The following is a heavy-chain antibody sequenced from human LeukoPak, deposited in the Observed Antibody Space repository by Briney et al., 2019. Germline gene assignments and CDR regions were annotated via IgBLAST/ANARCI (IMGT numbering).Heavy chain of an antibody. J-gene: IGHJ4*02. CDR2: IYYSGST. Sequence: SQTLSLTCTVSGGSISSGGYYWSWIRQHPGKGLEWIGYIYYSGSTYYNPSLKSRVTISVDTSKNQCSLKLSSVTAADTAVYYCARFQRTKYYDSSGYVFDYWGQGTLVTVSS. CDR1: GGSISSGGYY. V-gene: IGHV4-31*03. CDR3: ARFQRTKYYDSSGYVFDY. D-gene: IGHD3-22*01.